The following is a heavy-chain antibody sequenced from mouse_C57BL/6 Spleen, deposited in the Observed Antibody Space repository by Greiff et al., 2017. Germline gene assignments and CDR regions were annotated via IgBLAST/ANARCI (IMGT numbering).Heavy chain of an antibody. CDR2: INPNYGTT. CDR1: GYSFTDYN. D-gene: IGHD1-1*01. CDR3: ARALRYGSRKDDFDY. J-gene: IGHJ2*01. Sequence: EVQLQQSGPELVKPGASVKISCKASGYSFTDYNMNWVKQSHGKSLEWIGVINPNYGTTSYNQKFKGKATLTVDQSSSTAYMQLNSLTSEDSAVYYCARALRYGSRKDDFDYWGQGTTLTVSS. V-gene: IGHV1-39*01.